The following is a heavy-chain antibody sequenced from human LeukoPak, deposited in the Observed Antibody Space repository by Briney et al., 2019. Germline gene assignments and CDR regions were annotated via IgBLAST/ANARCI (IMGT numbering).Heavy chain of an antibody. J-gene: IGHJ3*02. CDR3: ARKLASSTLKAGAFDI. CDR2: IHSSGST. CDR1: GGSISNRY. Sequence: LETLSLTCTVSGGSISNRYWSWFRQPAGKGLEWIGRIHSSGSTIYNPSLKSRVTMSVDTSTNQISLRLTSVTAADTAMYYCARKLASSTLKAGAFDIWGQGTMVTVSS. D-gene: IGHD2-2*01. V-gene: IGHV4-4*07.